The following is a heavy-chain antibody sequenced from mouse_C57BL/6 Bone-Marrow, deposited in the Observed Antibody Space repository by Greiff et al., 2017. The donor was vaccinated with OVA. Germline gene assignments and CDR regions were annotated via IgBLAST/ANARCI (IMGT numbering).Heavy chain of an antibody. D-gene: IGHD2-4*01. CDR2: ISGGGGNT. J-gene: IGHJ3*01. Sequence: EVQGVESGGGLVKPGGSLKLSCAASGFTFSSYTMSWVRQTPEKRLEWVATISGGGGNTYYPDSVKGRFTISRDNAKNTLYLQMSSLRSEDTALYDCARHENPYDYDVRFAYWGQGTLVTVSA. CDR3: ARHENPYDYDVRFAY. V-gene: IGHV5-9*01. CDR1: GFTFSSYT.